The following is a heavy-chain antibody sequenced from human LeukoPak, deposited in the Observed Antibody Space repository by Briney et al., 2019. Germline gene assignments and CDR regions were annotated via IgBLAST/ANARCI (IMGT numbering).Heavy chain of an antibody. V-gene: IGHV4-31*03. CDR3: ARGDSSGYYYDY. J-gene: IGHJ4*02. Sequence: SETLSLTCTVSGGSISSGGYYWSWIRQHPGKGLEWIGYIYYSGSTYYNPSLKSRVTISVDTSKNQFSLKLSSVTAADTAVYYRARGDSSGYYYDYWGQGTLVTVSS. CDR2: IYYSGST. D-gene: IGHD3-22*01. CDR1: GGSISSGGYY.